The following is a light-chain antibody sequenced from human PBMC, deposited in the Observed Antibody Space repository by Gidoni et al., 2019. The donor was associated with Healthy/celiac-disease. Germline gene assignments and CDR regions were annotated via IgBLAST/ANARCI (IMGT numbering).Light chain of an antibody. Sequence: LQMTMSPSPLSASVGDRVTITCRASQSISSWLAWYQQKPGKAPKLLIYKASSLESGVPSRFSGSGSGTEFTLTISSLQPDDFATYYCQQYNSYPLTFGGGTKVEIK. J-gene: IGKJ4*01. CDR2: KAS. V-gene: IGKV1-5*03. CDR1: QSISSW. CDR3: QQYNSYPLT.